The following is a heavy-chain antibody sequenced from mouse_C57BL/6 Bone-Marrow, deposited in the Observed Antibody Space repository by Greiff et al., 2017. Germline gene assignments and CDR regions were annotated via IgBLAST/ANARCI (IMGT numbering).Heavy chain of an antibody. V-gene: IGHV5-6*01. CDR2: ISSGGSYT. J-gene: IGHJ3*01. Sequence: EVHLVESGGDLVKPGGSLKLSCAASGFTFSSYGMSWVRQTPDKRLEWVATISSGGSYTYYPDSVKGRFTISRDNAKNTLYLQMSSLKSEDTAMYYCARHGGFAYWGQGTLVTVSA. CDR1: GFTFSSYG. CDR3: ARHGGFAY.